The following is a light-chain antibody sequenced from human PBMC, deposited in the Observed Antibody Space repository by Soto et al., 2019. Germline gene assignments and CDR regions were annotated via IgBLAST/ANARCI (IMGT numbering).Light chain of an antibody. Sequence: QSVLTQPASVSGSPAQSLTISCTGTSSDIGDLVSWYEQHPGRAPKLIIYAVTNRPSGVSNRFSGSKSGNTASLTISGLQAEDEADFYCSSYTSSTTFYVFGSGTKVTVL. CDR3: SSYTSSTTFYV. CDR2: AVT. CDR1: SSDIGDL. J-gene: IGLJ1*01. V-gene: IGLV2-14*01.